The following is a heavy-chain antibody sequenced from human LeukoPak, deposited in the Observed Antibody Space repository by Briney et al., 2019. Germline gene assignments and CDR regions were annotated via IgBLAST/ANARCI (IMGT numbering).Heavy chain of an antibody. CDR2: FHDSEST. CDR1: GGSISNYY. V-gene: IGHV4-59*08. Sequence: SETLSLTCTVSGGSISNYYWSWIRQPPGKGLEWIGFFHDSESTNYNPSLKSRVSISLDTSKNQVSLWLSSVTAADTAIYYCARRYSSSWYVGFFDPWGQGTLVTVSS. CDR3: ARRYSSSWYVGFFDP. D-gene: IGHD6-13*01. J-gene: IGHJ5*02.